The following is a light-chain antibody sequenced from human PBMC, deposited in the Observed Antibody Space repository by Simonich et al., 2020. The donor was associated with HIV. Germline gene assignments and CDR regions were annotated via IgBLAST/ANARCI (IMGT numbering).Light chain of an antibody. CDR2: DVS. CDR3: SSYTSSSTWV. V-gene: IGLV2-14*01. CDR1: SRDVGCYNY. Sequence: QSVLTQPASVSGSPGQSITISCTGTSRDVGCYNYVSWYQQHPGKAPKLMLYDVSKRPSGVSNRFSGSKSGNTASLTISGLQAEDEADYYCSSYTSSSTWVFGGGTKLTVL. J-gene: IGLJ3*02.